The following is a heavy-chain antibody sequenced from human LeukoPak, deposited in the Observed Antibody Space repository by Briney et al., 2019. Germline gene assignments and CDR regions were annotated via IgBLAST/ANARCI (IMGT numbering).Heavy chain of an antibody. CDR3: ARRASNSSSWNWFDP. V-gene: IGHV1-18*01. J-gene: IGHJ5*02. Sequence: ASVKVSCKASGYTFTSYGNSWVRQAPGQGLEWMGWISAYNGNTNYAQKLQGRVTMTTDTSTSTAYMELRSLRSDDTAVYYCARRASNSSSWNWFDPWGQGTLVTVSS. CDR2: ISAYNGNT. CDR1: GYTFTSYG. D-gene: IGHD6-13*01.